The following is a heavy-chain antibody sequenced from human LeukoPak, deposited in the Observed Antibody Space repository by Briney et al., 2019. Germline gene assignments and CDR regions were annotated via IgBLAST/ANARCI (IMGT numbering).Heavy chain of an antibody. CDR3: ARTWNSNYIDY. CDR1: RFTLSTYW. CDR2: IYPGDSDT. J-gene: IGHJ4*02. V-gene: IGHV5-51*01. Sequence: GGSLRLSCAASRFTLSTYWMSWVRQAPGKGLEWMGIIYPGDSDTRYSPSFQGQVTISADKSISTAYLQWSSLKASDTAMYYCARTWNSNYIDYWGQGTLVTVSS. D-gene: IGHD4-11*01.